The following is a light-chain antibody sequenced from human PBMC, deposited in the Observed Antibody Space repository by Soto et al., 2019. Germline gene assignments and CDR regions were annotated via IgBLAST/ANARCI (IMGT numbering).Light chain of an antibody. CDR3: QHYNSYSEA. V-gene: IGKV3-11*01. CDR2: DAS. CDR1: QSVSSY. J-gene: IGKJ1*01. Sequence: EIVLTQSPATLSLSPGERATLSCRASQSVSSYLAWYQQKPGQAPRLLIYDASNRATGIPARFSGSGSGTEFTLTISSLQPDDFATYYCQHYNSYSEAFGQGTKVEL.